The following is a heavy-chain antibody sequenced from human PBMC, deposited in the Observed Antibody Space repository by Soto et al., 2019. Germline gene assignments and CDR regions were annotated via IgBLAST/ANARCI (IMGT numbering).Heavy chain of an antibody. Sequence: EVQLLESGGGLVQPGGSLRLSCAASGFTFSSYAMSWVRQAPGKGLEWVSAIRGSGGSTYYADSVKGRFTISRDNSKNTLYLQMNSLRAEDTAVYYCAKDCAPFGRGIVGAPYYYGMDVWGQGTTVTVSS. CDR1: GFTFSSYA. CDR2: IRGSGGST. CDR3: AKDCAPFGRGIVGAPYYYGMDV. D-gene: IGHD1-26*01. J-gene: IGHJ6*02. V-gene: IGHV3-23*01.